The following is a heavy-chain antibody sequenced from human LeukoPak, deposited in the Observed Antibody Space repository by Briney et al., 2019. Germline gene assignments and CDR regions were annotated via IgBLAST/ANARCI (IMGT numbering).Heavy chain of an antibody. CDR3: ANRPDYYDSSGRTPDY. V-gene: IGHV3-23*01. CDR2: ISGSGGST. CDR1: GFTFSSYA. D-gene: IGHD3-22*01. Sequence: GGSLRLSCAASGFTFSSYAMSWVRQAPGKGLEWVSAISGSGGSTYYADSVKGRFTISRDNSKNTLYLQMNSLRAEDTAVYCCANRPDYYDSSGRTPDYWAREPWSPSPQ. J-gene: IGHJ4*02.